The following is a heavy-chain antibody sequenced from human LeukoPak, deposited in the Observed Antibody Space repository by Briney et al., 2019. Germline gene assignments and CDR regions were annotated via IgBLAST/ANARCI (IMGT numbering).Heavy chain of an antibody. CDR1: GGSISSGSYY. D-gene: IGHD4-17*01. Sequence: SETLSLTCTVSGGSISSGSYYWGWIRQPPGKGLEWIGSIYYSGSTYYNPSLKSRVTISVDTSKNQFSLKLSSVTAADTAVYYCARHLDSNMLVLRSTWFDPWGQGTLVTVSS. CDR3: ARHLDSNMLVLRSTWFDP. J-gene: IGHJ5*02. CDR2: IYYSGST. V-gene: IGHV4-39*01.